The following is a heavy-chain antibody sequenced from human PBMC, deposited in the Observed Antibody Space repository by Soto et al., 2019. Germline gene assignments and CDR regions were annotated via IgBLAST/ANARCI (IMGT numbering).Heavy chain of an antibody. CDR2: IYSGGST. V-gene: IGHV3-66*01. Sequence: EVQLVESGGGLVQLGGSLRLSCAASGFTVSSNYMSWVRQAPGKGLEWVSVIYSGGSTYYAASVKGRFTISRDNSKNTRYLQMNSLRAEDTAVYYCARDRIAVAGNPEYFQHWGQGTLVTVSS. CDR1: GFTVSSNY. D-gene: IGHD6-19*01. J-gene: IGHJ1*01. CDR3: ARDRIAVAGNPEYFQH.